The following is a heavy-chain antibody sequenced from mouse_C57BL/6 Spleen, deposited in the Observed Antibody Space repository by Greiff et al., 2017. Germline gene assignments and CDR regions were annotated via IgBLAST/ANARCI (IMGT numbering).Heavy chain of an antibody. D-gene: IGHD1-1*02. CDR2: IHPNSGST. J-gene: IGHJ2*01. Sequence: QVQLQQPGAELVKPGASVKLSCTASGYTFTSYCMHWVKQRPGQGLEWIGMIHPNSGSTNYNETFKSKATLTVDKSSSTAYLQLSSLTSEDSAVYYCTREDYGFGDWGQGTTLTVSS. CDR3: TREDYGFGD. CDR1: GYTFTSYC. V-gene: IGHV1-64*01.